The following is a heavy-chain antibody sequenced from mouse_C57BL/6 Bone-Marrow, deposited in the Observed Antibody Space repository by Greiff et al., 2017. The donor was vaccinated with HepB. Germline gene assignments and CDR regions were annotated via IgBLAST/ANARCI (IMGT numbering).Heavy chain of an antibody. CDR3: TKDLLGLFAY. Sequence: VQLQQSGAELVRPGASVTLSCKASGYTFTDYEMHWVKQTPVHGLEWIGAIDPETGGTAYNQKFKGKAILTADKSSSTAYMELRSLTSEDSAVYYCTKDLLGLFAYWGQGTLVTVSA. V-gene: IGHV1-15*01. J-gene: IGHJ3*01. CDR1: GYTFTDYE. CDR2: IDPETGGT. D-gene: IGHD4-1*01.